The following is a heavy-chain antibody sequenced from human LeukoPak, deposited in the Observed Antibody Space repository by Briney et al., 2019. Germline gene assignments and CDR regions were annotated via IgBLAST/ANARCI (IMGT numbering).Heavy chain of an antibody. CDR1: GFTFSNYP. Sequence: GGSLRLSCLVSGFTFSNYPMHWVRQTPGKGLEWVAVISSDGSGQSYTDSAKGRFTISRDNSKNTLYLQMNSLRAEDTAVYYCAKDGGYCSSTSCYYYYMDVWGKGTTVTVSS. J-gene: IGHJ6*03. CDR2: ISSDGSGQ. CDR3: AKDGGYCSSTSCYYYYMDV. D-gene: IGHD2-2*01. V-gene: IGHV3-30*04.